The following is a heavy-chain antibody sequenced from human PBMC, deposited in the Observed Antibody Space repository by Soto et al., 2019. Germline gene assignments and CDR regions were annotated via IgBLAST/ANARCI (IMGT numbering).Heavy chain of an antibody. J-gene: IGHJ4*02. CDR2: INHSGST. CDR1: GGSFSGYY. V-gene: IGHV4-34*01. D-gene: IGHD2-15*01. CDR3: ASGPLDYCSGGSCYSDY. Sequence: SETLSLTCAVYGGSFSGYYWSWIRQPPRKGLEWIGEINHSGSTNYNPSLKSRVTISVDTSKNKFSLKLSSVTAADTAVYYCASGPLDYCSGGSCYSDYWGQGTLVTVSS.